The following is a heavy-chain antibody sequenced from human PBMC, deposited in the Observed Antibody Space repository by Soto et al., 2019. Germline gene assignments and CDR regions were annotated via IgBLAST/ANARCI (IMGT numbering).Heavy chain of an antibody. J-gene: IGHJ5*02. Sequence: QLQLQESGPGLVKPSETLSLTCTVSGGSISSRGYYWGWIRQPPGKGMEWIGTIYYSGSTYYNPSLKSRVTISVDTSKNQFSLNLSSVTAADTAVYYCATSNWFDPGGQGTLVTVSS. CDR2: IYYSGST. V-gene: IGHV4-39*01. CDR3: ATSNWFDP. CDR1: GGSISSRGYY.